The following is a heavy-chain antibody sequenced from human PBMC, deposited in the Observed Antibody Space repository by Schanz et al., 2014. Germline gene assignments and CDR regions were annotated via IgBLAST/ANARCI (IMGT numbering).Heavy chain of an antibody. CDR2: IIPSLGLA. D-gene: IGHD3-10*01. V-gene: IGHV1-69*09. CDR1: GYTFNTYG. J-gene: IGHJ6*02. CDR3: ARDPSFSMVRGVIIDSYYYGMDG. Sequence: VQSVHSGTEVQKLGASVKVSCQTSGYTFNTYGLNWVRQAPGQGLEWMGWIIPSLGLAKYEQKFQDKVTITANTSTTTAYMELSGLRSDDTAVFYCARDPSFSMVRGVIIDSYYYGMDGWGQGTTVTVSS.